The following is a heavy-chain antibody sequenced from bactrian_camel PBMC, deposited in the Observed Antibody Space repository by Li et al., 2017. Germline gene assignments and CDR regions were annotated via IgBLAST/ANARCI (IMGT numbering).Heavy chain of an antibody. Sequence: HVQLVESGGGSVQAGGSLRLSCAASGYMSSNYCMGWFRQAPGNEREGVATIDTIDSTAYSASVRGRFRISNDRAKNVLYLHMNELKPEDTANYYCAPGLCKLDSVPSYARGAEGYWGLHTQVTVS. D-gene: IGHD1*01. V-gene: IGHV3S53*01. CDR2: IDTIDST. CDR3: APGLCKLDSVPSYARGAEGY. CDR1: GYMSSNYC. J-gene: IGHJ6*01.